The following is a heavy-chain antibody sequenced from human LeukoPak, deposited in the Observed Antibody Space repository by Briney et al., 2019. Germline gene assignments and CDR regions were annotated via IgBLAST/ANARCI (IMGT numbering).Heavy chain of an antibody. CDR3: AHGNTGVFSYHYYYFYMDV. V-gene: IGHV1-69*06. Sequence: ASVKVSCKASGGIFSSYAISWVRQAPGQGLEWMGGIIPLFGTANYAQKFQGRVTIIADKSTSTAYMELSSLRSEDTAVYYCAHGNTGVFSYHYYYFYMDVWGKGTTVTVSS. CDR1: GGIFSSYA. CDR2: IIPLFGTA. J-gene: IGHJ6*03. D-gene: IGHD3-9*01.